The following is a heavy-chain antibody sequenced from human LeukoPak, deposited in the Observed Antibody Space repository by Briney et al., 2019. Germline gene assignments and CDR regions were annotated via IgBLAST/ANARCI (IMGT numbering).Heavy chain of an antibody. V-gene: IGHV3-21*01. CDR1: GFTFSIYS. Sequence: GGSLRLSCAASGFTFSIYSMNWVRQAPGKGLEWVSSISSSSSYIYYADSVKGRFTISRDNAKNSLYLQMNSLRAEDTAVYYCARDGHYYDSSGYYFGNFIDYWGQGTLVTVSS. D-gene: IGHD3-22*01. CDR2: ISSSSSYI. CDR3: ARDGHYYDSSGYYFGNFIDY. J-gene: IGHJ4*02.